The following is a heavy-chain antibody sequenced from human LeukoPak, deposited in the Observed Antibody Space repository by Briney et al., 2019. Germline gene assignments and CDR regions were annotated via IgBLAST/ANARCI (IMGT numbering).Heavy chain of an antibody. D-gene: IGHD6-13*01. Sequence: GGSLRLSCAVSGFTFSSYGMHWVRQAPGKGLEWVAVIWYDGSNKYYADSVKGRFTISRDNSKNTLYLQMNSLRAEDTAVHYCARDPKQQLVLDYWGQGTLVTVSS. J-gene: IGHJ4*02. CDR3: ARDPKQQLVLDY. V-gene: IGHV3-33*01. CDR1: GFTFSSYG. CDR2: IWYDGSNK.